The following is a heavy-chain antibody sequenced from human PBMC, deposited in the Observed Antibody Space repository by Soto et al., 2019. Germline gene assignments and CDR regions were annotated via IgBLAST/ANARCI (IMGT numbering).Heavy chain of an antibody. Sequence: SLRLSCAASGFNFNHYTMSWVRQVPGKGLEWVSGINGNSGTIGYADSVKGRFTISRDNAKNSLYLQMNSLRAEDTALYYCAMHPHCSGGSCYPKGPAFDIWGQGTMVTVSS. J-gene: IGHJ3*02. CDR2: INGNSGTI. V-gene: IGHV3-9*01. D-gene: IGHD2-15*01. CDR1: GFNFNHYT. CDR3: AMHPHCSGGSCYPKGPAFDI.